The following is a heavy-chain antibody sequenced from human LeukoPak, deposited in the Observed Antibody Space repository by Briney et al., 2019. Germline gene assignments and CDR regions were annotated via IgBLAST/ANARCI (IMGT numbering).Heavy chain of an antibody. D-gene: IGHD3-3*01. V-gene: IGHV4-59*01. CDR3: ARAYDFWSGYFDY. CDR1: GGSISSYY. CDR2: IYYSGST. J-gene: IGHJ4*02. Sequence: SETLSLTCTVSGGSISSYYWTWIRQPPGKGLEWIGYIYYSGSTNYNPSLKSRVTMSVDTSKNQFSLKLSSVTAADTAVYYCARAYDFWSGYFDYWGQGTLVTVSS.